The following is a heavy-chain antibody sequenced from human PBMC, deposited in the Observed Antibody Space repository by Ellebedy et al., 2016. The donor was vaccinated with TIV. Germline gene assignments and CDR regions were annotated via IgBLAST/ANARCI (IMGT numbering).Heavy chain of an antibody. J-gene: IGHJ3*02. CDR3: ARRGNYLGDAFDI. V-gene: IGHV3-48*02. CDR1: EFTFSYYS. Sequence: GESLKISCAASEFTFSYYSMNWVRQAAGKGLEWISYIVGTGTTTYYADSVKGRFTISRDTSKNSLFLQMNSLRDDDTAVYYCARRGNYLGDAFDIWGQGAMVIVSS. D-gene: IGHD1-26*01. CDR2: IVGTGTTT.